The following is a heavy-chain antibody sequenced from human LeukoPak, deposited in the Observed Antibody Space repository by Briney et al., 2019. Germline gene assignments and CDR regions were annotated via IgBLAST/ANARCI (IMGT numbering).Heavy chain of an antibody. J-gene: IGHJ4*02. CDR2: ISYDGSEK. Sequence: GRSLRLSCVASGFTFREYGFHWVRQAPGKGLEWVAVISYDGSEKHYADPVKGRFTISRDNSKNTLYLQMSSLRAEDTAMYYCAREGNSGYYPYWGQGILVTVSS. CDR1: GFTFREYG. V-gene: IGHV3-30*03. CDR3: AREGNSGYYPY. D-gene: IGHD3-22*01.